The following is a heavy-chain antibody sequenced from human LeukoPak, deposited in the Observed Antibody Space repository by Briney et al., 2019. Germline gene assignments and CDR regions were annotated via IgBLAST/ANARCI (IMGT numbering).Heavy chain of an antibody. CDR2: IYHSGST. V-gene: IGHV4-4*02. CDR1: GGSLSSSNW. Sequence: SGTLSLTCAVSGGSLSSSNWWSWVRQPPGKGLEWIGEIYHSGSTNYNPSLKSRVTISVDKSKNQFSLKLSSVTAADTAVYYCAKDHGINYYDSSGYLHWGQGTLVTVSS. J-gene: IGHJ4*02. CDR3: AKDHGINYYDSSGYLH. D-gene: IGHD3-22*01.